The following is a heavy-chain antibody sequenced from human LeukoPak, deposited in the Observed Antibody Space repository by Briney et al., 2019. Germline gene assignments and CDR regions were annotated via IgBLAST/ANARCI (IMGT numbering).Heavy chain of an antibody. CDR1: GYTFTSYG. D-gene: IGHD6-19*01. CDR3: ARAGATKTYSSGWYTYFDY. J-gene: IGHJ4*02. Sequence: SVKVSCKASGYTFTSYGISWVRQAPGQGLEWMGGIIPISGTANYAQKFQGRVTITADESTSTAYMELSSLRSEDTAVYYCARAGATKTYSSGWYTYFDYWGQGTLVTVSS. CDR2: IIPISGTA. V-gene: IGHV1-69*13.